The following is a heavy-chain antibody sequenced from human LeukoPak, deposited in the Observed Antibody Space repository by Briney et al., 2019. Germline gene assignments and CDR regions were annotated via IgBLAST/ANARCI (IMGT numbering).Heavy chain of an antibody. CDR2: IVVGSGNT. Sequence: SVKVSCKASGFTFTSSAMQWVRQARGQRLEWIGWIVVGSGNTNYAQKFQERVTITRDMSTSTIYMELSSLRSEDTAVYYCAAREMAVSYYFDYWGQGTLVTVSS. CDR1: GFTFTSSA. D-gene: IGHD5-24*01. CDR3: AAREMAVSYYFDY. J-gene: IGHJ4*02. V-gene: IGHV1-58*02.